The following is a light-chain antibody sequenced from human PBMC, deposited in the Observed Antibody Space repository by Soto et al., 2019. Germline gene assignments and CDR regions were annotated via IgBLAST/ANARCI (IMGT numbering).Light chain of an antibody. V-gene: IGLV2-23*01. J-gene: IGLJ2*01. CDR3: CSDAGSSTLV. CDR2: EGS. Sequence: QSALTQPASVSGSPGQSITISCTGTSSDVGSYKFVSWYQQHPVKAPKLMIYEGSKRPSGVSNRFSGSKSGNTASLTISGLQDEDEADYYCCSDAGSSTLVFGGGTKLTVL. CDR1: SSDVGSYKF.